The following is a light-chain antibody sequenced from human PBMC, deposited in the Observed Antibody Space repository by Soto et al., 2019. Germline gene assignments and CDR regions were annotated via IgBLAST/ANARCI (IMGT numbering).Light chain of an antibody. Sequence: EVLLAGSRVTLYLSPGERATLSCRASQSFRGLLAWYQQKPGQAPRLLIYDAYNRATGIPPRFSGSGSGTDFTLTISSLEPEDSAVYYCQQRHMWPITFAQGTRPAI. CDR1: QSFRGL. J-gene: IGKJ5*01. V-gene: IGKV3-11*01. CDR3: QQRHMWPIT. CDR2: DAY.